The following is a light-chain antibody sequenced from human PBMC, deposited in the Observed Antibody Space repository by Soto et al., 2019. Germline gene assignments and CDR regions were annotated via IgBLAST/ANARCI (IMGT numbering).Light chain of an antibody. CDR1: QDISHY. V-gene: IGKV1-17*03. CDR3: LQHNSYPWT. J-gene: IGKJ1*01. CDR2: AVS. Sequence: DIQVTQSPSAMSASVGDRVTITCRASQDISHYLAWFQQKPGKVPKRLIFAVSNLESGVPSRFRGSGSGTEFTLTITSLQPEDFATYCCLQHNSYPWTFGQGTKVEIK.